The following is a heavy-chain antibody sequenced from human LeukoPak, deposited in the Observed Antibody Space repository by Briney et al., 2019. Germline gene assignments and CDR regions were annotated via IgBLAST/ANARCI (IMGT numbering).Heavy chain of an antibody. CDR1: GFTFSSYS. CDR2: ISSSSSYI. V-gene: IGHV3-21*01. J-gene: IGHJ4*02. Sequence: GGSLRLSCAASGFTFSSYSMNWVRQAPGKGLEWVSSISSSSSYIYYADSVKGRFTISRDNAKNSLYLQMNSLRAEDTAVYYCARMYSSSPQFDYWGQGTLVTVSS. D-gene: IGHD6-6*01. CDR3: ARMYSSSPQFDY.